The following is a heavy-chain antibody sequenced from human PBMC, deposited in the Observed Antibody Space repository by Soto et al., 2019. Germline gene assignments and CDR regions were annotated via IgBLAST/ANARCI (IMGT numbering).Heavy chain of an antibody. J-gene: IGHJ5*02. CDR2: IYYSGST. CDR3: ARXKAPLYSSSWYWFDP. V-gene: IGHV4-39*01. D-gene: IGHD6-13*01. CDR1: GGSISSTNSY. Sequence: SETLSLTCTVSGGSISSTNSYWGWIRQPPGKGLEWIGSIYYSGSTYYNLSLKSRVTISVDTSKNQFSLKLSSVTAADTAVYYCARXKAPLYSSSWYWFDPWGQGTLVTVSS.